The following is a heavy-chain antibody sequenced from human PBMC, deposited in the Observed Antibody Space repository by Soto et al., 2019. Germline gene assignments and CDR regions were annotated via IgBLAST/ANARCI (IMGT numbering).Heavy chain of an antibody. J-gene: IGHJ4*02. Sequence: QVQLVESGGGVVQPGRSLRLSCAASGFTFSSYGMHWVRQAPGKGLEWVAVISYDGSTKYYADSVKGRFTISRDNSKNTLYLQMNSLRAEDTAVYYCAKEAWYYYDSRGPNWSDYWGQGTLVTVSS. D-gene: IGHD3-22*01. CDR3: AKEAWYYYDSRGPNWSDY. V-gene: IGHV3-30*18. CDR2: ISYDGSTK. CDR1: GFTFSSYG.